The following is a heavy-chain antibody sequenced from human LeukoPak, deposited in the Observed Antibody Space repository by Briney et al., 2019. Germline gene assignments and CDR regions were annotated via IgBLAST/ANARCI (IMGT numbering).Heavy chain of an antibody. D-gene: IGHD3-10*01. Sequence: ASVKVSCKASGYTFTGYYMHWVRQAPGKGLEYVSAISSNGGSTYYANSVKGRFTISRDNSKNTLYLQMGSLRAEDMAVYYCARASAMVRGVINNWFDPWGQGTLVTVSS. CDR3: ARASAMVRGVINNWFDP. CDR1: GYTFTGYY. V-gene: IGHV3-64*01. J-gene: IGHJ5*02. CDR2: ISSNGGST.